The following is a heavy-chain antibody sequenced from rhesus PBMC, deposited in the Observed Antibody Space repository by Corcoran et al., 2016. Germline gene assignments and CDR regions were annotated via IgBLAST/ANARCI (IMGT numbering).Heavy chain of an antibody. J-gene: IGHJ6*01. CDR3: SWNNVDYGLDS. V-gene: IGHV3-136*01. Sequence: EVQLVESGGGLVQPGGSLRLSCAASGFTFRSYDFSWVSQAPGKGLEWVSYISYTGKTIYYADSVKGRFTISRDNAKNSLSLQMSSLRAEDTAVYYCSWNNVDYGLDSWGQGVVVTVSS. D-gene: IGHD1-20*01. CDR2: ISYTGKTI. CDR1: GFTFRSYD.